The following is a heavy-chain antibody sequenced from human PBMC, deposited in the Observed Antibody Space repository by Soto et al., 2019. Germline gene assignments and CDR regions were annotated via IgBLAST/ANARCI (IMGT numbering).Heavy chain of an antibody. V-gene: IGHV4-38-2*01. D-gene: IGHD3-16*01. Sequence: SETLSLTCVVSGYSISSSYYWGWIRQPPGKGLEWIGSIYHSVRTYYNSSLKSRITMSVNTSQNQLSLKLSSVTAADTAVYFCSRGGPIREKDVSNSFDYWDQGALVTVYS. CDR1: GYSISSSYY. J-gene: IGHJ4*02. CDR2: IYHSVRT. CDR3: SRGGPIREKDVSNSFDY.